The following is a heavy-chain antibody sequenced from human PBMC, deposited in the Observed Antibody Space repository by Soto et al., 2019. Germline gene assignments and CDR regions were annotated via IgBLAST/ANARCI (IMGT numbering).Heavy chain of an antibody. Sequence: PGGSLRLSCAASGFTFSSYAMSWVRQAPGKGLEWVSAISGSGGSTYYADSVKGRFTISRDNSKNTLYLQMNSLRAKDTAVYYCAKDPFRNDDSYGPHAPFDYWGQGTLVTVSS. V-gene: IGHV3-23*01. D-gene: IGHD5-18*01. CDR1: GFTFSSYA. CDR2: ISGSGGST. CDR3: AKDPFRNDDSYGPHAPFDY. J-gene: IGHJ4*02.